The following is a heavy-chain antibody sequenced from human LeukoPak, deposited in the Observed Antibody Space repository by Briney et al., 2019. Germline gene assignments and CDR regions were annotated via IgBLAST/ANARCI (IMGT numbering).Heavy chain of an antibody. D-gene: IGHD6-19*01. CDR2: INSDGSNT. V-gene: IGHV3-74*01. CDR3: VRTTGWPDC. Sequence: GGSLRLSCVASGFPFSSYWVHWVRQVPGKWLVWVSRINSDGSNTVYADSVKGRFTISRDSAKNTLYLQMNSLRAEDTAVYYCVRTTGWPDCWGQGTLVTVSS. J-gene: IGHJ4*02. CDR1: GFPFSSYW.